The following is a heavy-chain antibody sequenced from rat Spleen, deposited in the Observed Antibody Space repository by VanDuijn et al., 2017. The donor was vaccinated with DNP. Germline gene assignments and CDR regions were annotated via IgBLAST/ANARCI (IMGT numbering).Heavy chain of an antibody. J-gene: IGHJ2*01. CDR2: ISYSGST. CDR1: GYSITSNY. D-gene: IGHD1-7*01. Sequence: EVQLQESGPGLVRPSQSFSLTCSVTGYSITSNYWGWIRKFPGNKLEYIGHISYSGSTNYNPSLRSRLSITRDTSKNHFFLHLNSVTTEDTATYYCARWTRYFDYWGQGVMVTVSS. V-gene: IGHV3-1*01. CDR3: ARWTRYFDY.